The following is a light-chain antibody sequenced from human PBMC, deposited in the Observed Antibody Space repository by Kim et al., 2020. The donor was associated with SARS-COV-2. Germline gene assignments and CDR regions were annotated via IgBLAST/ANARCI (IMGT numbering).Light chain of an antibody. CDR2: DVS. CDR3: SSYTSSSTLG. J-gene: IGLJ1*01. Sequence: QSALTQPASVSGSSGQSITISCTGTSSDVGGYNYVSWYQQHPGKAPKLMIYDVSNRPSGVSNRFSGSKSGNTASLTISGLQAEDEADYYCSSYTSSSTLGLGTETKGTVL. CDR1: SSDVGGYNY. V-gene: IGLV2-14*03.